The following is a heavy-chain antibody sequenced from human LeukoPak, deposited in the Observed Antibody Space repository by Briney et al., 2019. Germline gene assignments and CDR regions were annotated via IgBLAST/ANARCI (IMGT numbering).Heavy chain of an antibody. V-gene: IGHV4-61*01. CDR2: IYYSGST. CDR1: GGSISSSSYY. Sequence: PSETLSLTCTVSGGSISSSSYYWSWIRQPPGKGLEWIGYIYYSGSTNYNPSLKSRVTISVDTSKNQFSLKLSSVTAADTAVYYCARTERSTMVRGVSNNWFDPWGQGTLVTVSS. CDR3: ARTERSTMVRGVSNNWFDP. J-gene: IGHJ5*02. D-gene: IGHD3-10*01.